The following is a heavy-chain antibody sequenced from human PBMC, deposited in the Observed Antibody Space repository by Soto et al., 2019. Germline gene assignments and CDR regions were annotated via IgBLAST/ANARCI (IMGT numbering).Heavy chain of an antibody. CDR1: GYTFTGYY. V-gene: IGHV1-2*02. Sequence: ASVKVSCKASGYTFTGYYMHWVRQAPGQGLEWMGWINPNSGGTNYAQKFQGRVTMTRDTSISTAYMELSRLRSDDTAVYYCASDWNRTMVRGVTNWSDPWGKGTLVTVSS. J-gene: IGHJ5*02. CDR3: ASDWNRTMVRGVTNWSDP. D-gene: IGHD3-10*01. CDR2: INPNSGGT.